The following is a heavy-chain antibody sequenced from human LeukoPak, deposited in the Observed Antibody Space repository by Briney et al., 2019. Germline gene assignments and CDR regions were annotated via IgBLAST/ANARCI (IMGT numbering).Heavy chain of an antibody. CDR3: ARAGSKSWFVP. CDR2: IKEDGSEK. Sequence: GRSLRPSCAASGFTFSSFWMTWVRQAPGKGLEWVATIKEDGSEKYYADSVKGRFTISRDNAKNTLYLQVNSLRAGDTAVYYCARAGSKSWFVPWGQGTLVTVSS. J-gene: IGHJ5*02. CDR1: GFTFSSFW. V-gene: IGHV3-7*04.